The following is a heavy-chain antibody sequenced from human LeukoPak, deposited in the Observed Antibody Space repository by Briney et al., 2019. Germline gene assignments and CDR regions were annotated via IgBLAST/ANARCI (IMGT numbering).Heavy chain of an antibody. Sequence: SETLSLTCTVSGGSISSSSYYWGWIRQPPGKGLEWIGEINHSGSTNYNPSLKSRVTISVDTSKNQFPLKLSSVTAADTAVYYCARRGEIWFGELSVGGDFDYWGQGTLVTVSS. CDR1: GGSISSSSYY. V-gene: IGHV4-39*06. CDR2: INHSGST. D-gene: IGHD3-10*01. J-gene: IGHJ4*02. CDR3: ARRGEIWFGELSVGGDFDY.